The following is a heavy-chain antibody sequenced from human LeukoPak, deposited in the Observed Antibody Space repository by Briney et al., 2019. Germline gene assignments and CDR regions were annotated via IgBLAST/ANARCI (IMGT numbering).Heavy chain of an antibody. CDR3: AKRLRHFLPHDAFDI. Sequence: GGSLRLSCAASGFTFSGYAMSWVRQAPGKGLEWVSLISGSGGSTYYADSVKGRFTISRDNSKNTLYLQMNSLRAEDTAVYYCAKRLRHFLPHDAFDIWGQGTMVTVSS. D-gene: IGHD2/OR15-2a*01. CDR1: GFTFSGYA. J-gene: IGHJ3*02. V-gene: IGHV3-23*01. CDR2: ISGSGGST.